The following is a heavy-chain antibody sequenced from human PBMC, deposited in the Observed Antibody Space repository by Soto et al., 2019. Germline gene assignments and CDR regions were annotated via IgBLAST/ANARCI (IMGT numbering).Heavy chain of an antibody. CDR3: ARDRGDSSGWYGGDY. Sequence: QVQLVQSGAEVKKPGASVKVSGKASGYTFTSYGISWVRQAPGQGLEWMGWISAYNGNTNYAQKLQGRVTITTDTSTSTAYMVLRSLRSDDTAVYYCARDRGDSSGWYGGDYWGKGTLLAVSS. CDR1: GYTFTSYG. D-gene: IGHD6-19*01. V-gene: IGHV1-18*01. J-gene: IGHJ4*02. CDR2: ISAYNGNT.